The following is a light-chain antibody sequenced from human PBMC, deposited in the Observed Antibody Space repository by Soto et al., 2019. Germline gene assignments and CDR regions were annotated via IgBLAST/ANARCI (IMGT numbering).Light chain of an antibody. Sequence: QSALTQPPSASGSPGQSVTISCTGTSSDVGGYNYVSWYQQHPGRPPKLMIYEVTKRPLGVPDRFSGSKSGNTASLTVSGLQAEDEAEYYCSSYAGSNNYVFGPGTKVTVL. CDR2: EVT. CDR3: SSYAGSNNYV. CDR1: SSDVGGYNY. V-gene: IGLV2-8*01. J-gene: IGLJ1*01.